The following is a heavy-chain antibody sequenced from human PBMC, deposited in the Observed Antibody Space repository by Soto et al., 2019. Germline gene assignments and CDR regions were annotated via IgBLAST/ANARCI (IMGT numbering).Heavy chain of an antibody. D-gene: IGHD3-3*01. J-gene: IGHJ4*02. CDR2: FDPEDGET. CDR3: ATGRSKWLLYLPEY. V-gene: IGHV1-24*01. CDR1: GYTLTELS. Sequence: GASVKVSCKVSGYTLTELSMHCVRQAPGKGLEWMGGFDPEDGETIYAQKFQGRVTMTEDTSTDTAYMELSSLRSEDTAVYYCATGRSKWLLYLPEYWGQGTLVTVSS.